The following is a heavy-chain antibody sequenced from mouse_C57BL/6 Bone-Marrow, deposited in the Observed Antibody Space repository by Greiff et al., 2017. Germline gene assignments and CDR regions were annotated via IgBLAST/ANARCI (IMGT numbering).Heavy chain of an antibody. CDR2: FDPEDGET. D-gene: IGHD1-1*01. V-gene: IGHV14-2*01. CDR1: GFNIKDYY. CDR3: ASGVLPLYWYFEV. J-gene: IGHJ1*03. Sequence: EVQLQQSGAELVKPGASVKLSCTASGFNIKDYYMHWVKQRTEQGLEWIGRFDPEDGETKYAPKFQGKATITADTSSNTAYLKLSSLTSEDTAVYYSASGVLPLYWYFEVWGTGTTVTVSS.